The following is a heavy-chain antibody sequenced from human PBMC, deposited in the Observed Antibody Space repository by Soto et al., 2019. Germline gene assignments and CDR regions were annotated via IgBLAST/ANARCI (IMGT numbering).Heavy chain of an antibody. CDR2: IYYSGST. Sequence: SETLSLTCAVYGGSFSGYYWSWIRQPPGKGLEWIGYIYYSGSTNYNPSLKSRVTISVDTSKNQFSLKLSSVTAADTAVYYCARGGGGWSSDYYYMDVWGKGTTVTVSS. D-gene: IGHD6-19*01. V-gene: IGHV4-59*01. CDR3: ARGGGGWSSDYYYMDV. J-gene: IGHJ6*03. CDR1: GGSFSGYY.